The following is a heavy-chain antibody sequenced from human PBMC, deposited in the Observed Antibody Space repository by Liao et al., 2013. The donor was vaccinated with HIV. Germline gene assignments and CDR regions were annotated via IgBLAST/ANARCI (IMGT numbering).Heavy chain of an antibody. D-gene: IGHD1-26*01. CDR1: GGSISSYY. CDR3: GRGSGSWINY. Sequence: QVQLQESGPGLVKPSETLSLTCTVSGGSISSYYWSWVRQPPGKGLEWIGYIYYSGSTNYNPSLKSRVTISVDTSKNQFSLKLSSVTAADTALYYCGRGSGSWINYWGQGTLVTVSS. CDR2: IYYSGST. J-gene: IGHJ4*02. V-gene: IGHV4-59*01.